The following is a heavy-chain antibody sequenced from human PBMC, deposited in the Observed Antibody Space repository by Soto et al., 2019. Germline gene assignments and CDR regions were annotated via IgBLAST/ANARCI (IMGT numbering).Heavy chain of an antibody. V-gene: IGHV4-30-4*01. J-gene: IGHJ6*02. D-gene: IGHD5-18*01. CDR3: ARASPVVTDV. Sequence: QVQLQESGPGLVKPSQTLSLTCTVSGGSISSGDYYWSWIRQPPGKGLEWIGYIYYSGSTYYNPSLXRXVXLXXDTSKTHFSLKLSSVTAAATAVYYCARASPVVTDVWGQGTTVTVSS. CDR2: IYYSGST. CDR1: GGSISSGDYY.